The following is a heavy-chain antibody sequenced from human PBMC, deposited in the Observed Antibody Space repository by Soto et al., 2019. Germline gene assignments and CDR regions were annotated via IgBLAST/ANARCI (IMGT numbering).Heavy chain of an antibody. J-gene: IGHJ5*02. CDR3: ARVTGYSSSWYGISWFDP. CDR2: INHSGST. D-gene: IGHD6-13*01. Sequence: PSETLSLTCAVYGGSFSGYYWSWIRQPPGKGLEWIGEINHSGSTNYNPSLKSRVTISVDTSKNQFSLKLSSVTAADTAVYYCARVTGYSSSWYGISWFDPWGQGTLVT. V-gene: IGHV4-34*01. CDR1: GGSFSGYY.